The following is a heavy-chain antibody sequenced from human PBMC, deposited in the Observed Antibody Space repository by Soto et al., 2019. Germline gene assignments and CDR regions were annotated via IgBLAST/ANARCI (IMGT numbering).Heavy chain of an antibody. CDR2: IYPGDSDT. Sequence: GESLKISCKGSGYSFTSYWIGWVRQMPGKGLEWMGIIYPGDSDTRYSPSFQGQVTISADKSISTAYLQWSSLKASDTAMYYCARHTARYYYDSSGYCFDYWGQGTLVTVSS. D-gene: IGHD3-22*01. V-gene: IGHV5-51*01. CDR3: ARHTARYYYDSSGYCFDY. CDR1: GYSFTSYW. J-gene: IGHJ4*02.